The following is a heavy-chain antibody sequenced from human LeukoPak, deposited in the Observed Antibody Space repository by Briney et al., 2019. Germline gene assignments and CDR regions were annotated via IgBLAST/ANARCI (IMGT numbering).Heavy chain of an antibody. CDR3: AKLEGGATTGDY. J-gene: IGHJ4*02. D-gene: IGHD1-26*01. Sequence: GRSLRLSCVVSGLRFRNYGMHWVRQAPGKGLEWVAVIYYDGSNQYYADSVKGRFTVSRDNAKNTLYLQMNSLRAEDTAVYYCAKLEGGATTGDYWGQGTLVTVSS. CDR1: GLRFRNYG. V-gene: IGHV3-30*18. CDR2: IYYDGSNQ.